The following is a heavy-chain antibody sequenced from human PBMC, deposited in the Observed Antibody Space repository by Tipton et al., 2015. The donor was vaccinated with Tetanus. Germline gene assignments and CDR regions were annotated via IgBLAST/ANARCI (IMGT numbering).Heavy chain of an antibody. CDR1: GFDFRSDW. V-gene: IGHV3-7*03. J-gene: IGHJ4*02. Sequence: SLRLSCAASGFDFRSDWMTWVRQAPGKGLEWVANIKQDGNEKYHVDSVKGRFTISRDNGKNLLYLQMNSLRVGDTAVYYCARDPHTIRTGNHRGFDYWGQGTKVTVSS. CDR2: IKQDGNEK. CDR3: ARDPHTIRTGNHRGFDY. D-gene: IGHD3-10*01.